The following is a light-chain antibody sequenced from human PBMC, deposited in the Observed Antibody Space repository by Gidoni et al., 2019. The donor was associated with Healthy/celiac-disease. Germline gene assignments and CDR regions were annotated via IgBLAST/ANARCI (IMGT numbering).Light chain of an antibody. CDR1: QSVSSD. V-gene: IGKV3-15*01. J-gene: IGKJ1*01. CDR3: QQCNNWPLT. Sequence: ETEMTQTPATLSVSPAERATLSCRASQSVSSDLAWYQQKPGQAPRLLIYGASTRATGIPARFSGSGSGTEFTLTISSLQSEDFAVYYCQQCNNWPLTFGQGTKVEIK. CDR2: GAS.